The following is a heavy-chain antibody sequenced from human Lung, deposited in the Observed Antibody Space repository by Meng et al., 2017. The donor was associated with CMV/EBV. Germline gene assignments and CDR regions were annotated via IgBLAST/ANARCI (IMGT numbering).Heavy chain of an antibody. CDR2: IYYIGDT. V-gene: IGHV4-39*01. CDR1: GDSISSSSGYY. J-gene: IGHJ6*02. CDR3: ARLQYNWNCLDV. Sequence: SDTLSFTCIATGDSISSSSGYYWVWIRQPPGKGQEWIGAIYYIGDTYYNWSLGGRLTISVDTSKNQFSLQVTSVTAADTAIYYCARLQYNWNCLDVWGHGATVTVSS. D-gene: IGHD1-1*01.